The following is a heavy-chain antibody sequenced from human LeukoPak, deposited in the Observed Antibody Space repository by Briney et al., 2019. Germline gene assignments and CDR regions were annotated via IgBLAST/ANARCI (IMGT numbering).Heavy chain of an antibody. V-gene: IGHV4-59*08. Sequence: PSETLSLTCTVSGGSFSSYYRSWIRQPPGKGLAWIGYIYYSGSTNYNPSLKSRVTISVDTSKNRFSLKLSSVTAADTAVYYCARVPKAATPVRNYYYYYIDVWGKGTTVTVSS. J-gene: IGHJ6*03. CDR3: ARVPKAATPVRNYYYYYIDV. CDR1: GGSFSSYY. D-gene: IGHD2-2*01. CDR2: IYYSGST.